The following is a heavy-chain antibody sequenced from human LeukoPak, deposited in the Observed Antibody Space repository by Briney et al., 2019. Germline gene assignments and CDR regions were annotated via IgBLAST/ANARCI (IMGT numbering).Heavy chain of an antibody. CDR1: GGSVSNYY. D-gene: IGHD3-22*01. CDR2: VYYTGST. Sequence: PSETLSLTCSVSGGSVSNYYWSWIRQPPGKGLEWIGYVYYTGSTNYNPSLKSRVTMFEDKSKNQFSLRLYSVTVADTAVYYCAGLYYYDSSGSYHPPTYYYYYGMDVWGQGTTVTVSS. CDR3: AGLYYYDSSGSYHPPTYYYYYGMDV. V-gene: IGHV4-59*08. J-gene: IGHJ6*02.